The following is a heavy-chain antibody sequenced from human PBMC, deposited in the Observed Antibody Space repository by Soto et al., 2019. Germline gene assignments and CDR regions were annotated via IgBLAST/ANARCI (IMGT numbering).Heavy chain of an antibody. CDR3: ARVSATGTRWFDP. Sequence: SETLSLTCAVSGGSIISGAYYWSWVRQPPGKGLEWIGYIHHNGNSYNNPSLKSRVNISLDTSKNQLSLNLTSVTAADTAVYYCARVSATGTRWFDPWGPGTQVTVSS. J-gene: IGHJ5*02. V-gene: IGHV4-31*11. CDR2: IHHNGNS. CDR1: GGSIISGAYY. D-gene: IGHD6-13*01.